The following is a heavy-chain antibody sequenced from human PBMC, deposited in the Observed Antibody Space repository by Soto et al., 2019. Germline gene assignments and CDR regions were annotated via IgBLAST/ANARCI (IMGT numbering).Heavy chain of an antibody. CDR3: ARGSSDFWSSYENAVDS. V-gene: IGHV1-2*04. Sequence: ASVKVSCKASGYTFTGYYMHWVRQAPGQGLEWMGWINPNSGGTNYAQKFQGWVTMTRDTSISTAYMELSRLRSDDTAVYYCARGSSDFWSSYENAVDSWGQGTLVTVPS. J-gene: IGHJ5*01. D-gene: IGHD3-3*01. CDR2: INPNSGGT. CDR1: GYTFTGYY.